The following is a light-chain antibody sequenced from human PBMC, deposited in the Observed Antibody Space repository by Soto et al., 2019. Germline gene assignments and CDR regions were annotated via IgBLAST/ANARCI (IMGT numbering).Light chain of an antibody. Sequence: GDRATLSCTASRVGSSYLAWYQQKPGQAPRLLIYGASTRATGIPARFSGSGSGTEFTLTISSLQSEDFAVYYCQQYNNWPWKFGQGTKVDIK. J-gene: IGKJ1*01. CDR2: GAS. V-gene: IGKV3D-15*01. CDR3: QQYNNWPWK. CDR1: RVGSSY.